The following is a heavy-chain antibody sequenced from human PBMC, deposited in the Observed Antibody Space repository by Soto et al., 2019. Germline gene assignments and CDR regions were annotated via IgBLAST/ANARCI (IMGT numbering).Heavy chain of an antibody. CDR2: IYTSGST. V-gene: IGHV4-4*07. CDR3: ARENLRFLEWLSQAPYYYGMDV. Sequence: PSETLSLTCTVSGGSISSYYWSWTRQPAGKGLEWIGRIYTSGSTNYNPSLKSRVTMSVDTSKNQFSLKLSSVTAADTAVYYCARENLRFLEWLSQAPYYYGMDVWGQGTTVTVSS. CDR1: GGSISSYY. J-gene: IGHJ6*02. D-gene: IGHD3-3*01.